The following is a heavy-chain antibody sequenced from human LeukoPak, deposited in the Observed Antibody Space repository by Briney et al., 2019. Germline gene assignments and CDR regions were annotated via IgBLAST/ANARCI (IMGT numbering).Heavy chain of an antibody. Sequence: PGGSLRLSCAASGFTFSSYEMNWVRQAPGKGLEWVSYISSSGSTIYYAGSVKGRFTISRDNAKNSLYLQMNSLRAEDTAVYYCARGHYYGSGSYYKPYYFDYWGQGTLVTVSS. V-gene: IGHV3-48*03. D-gene: IGHD3-10*01. CDR1: GFTFSSYE. CDR3: ARGHYYGSGSYYKPYYFDY. J-gene: IGHJ4*02. CDR2: ISSSGSTI.